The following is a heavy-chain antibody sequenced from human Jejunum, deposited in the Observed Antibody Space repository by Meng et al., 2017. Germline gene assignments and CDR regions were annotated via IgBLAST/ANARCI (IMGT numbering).Heavy chain of an antibody. Sequence: GESLKISCKGSGHRFNNYWIGWVRQMPGKGLEWMGIIYPSDSETRYSPSFQGHVTISADKSISTAYLQWSSLKASDTAMYYCARLYSGSYADHFDYWGQGTLVTVSS. CDR1: GHRFNNYW. CDR2: IYPSDSET. CDR3: ARLYSGSYADHFDY. V-gene: IGHV5-51*01. J-gene: IGHJ4*02. D-gene: IGHD1-26*01.